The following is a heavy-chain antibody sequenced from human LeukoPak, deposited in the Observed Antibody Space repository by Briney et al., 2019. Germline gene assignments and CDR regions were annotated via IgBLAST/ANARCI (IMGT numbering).Heavy chain of an antibody. CDR2: ISSSSSYI. CDR1: GFTFSSYS. Sequence: GGSLRLSCAASGFTFSSYSMNWVRQAPGKGLEWVSSISSSSSYIYYADSVKGRFTISRDNAKNSLYLQMNSLRAEDTAVYYCARVGYGSGPTPFDYWGQGTLVTVSS. V-gene: IGHV3-21*01. CDR3: ARVGYGSGPTPFDY. D-gene: IGHD3-10*01. J-gene: IGHJ4*02.